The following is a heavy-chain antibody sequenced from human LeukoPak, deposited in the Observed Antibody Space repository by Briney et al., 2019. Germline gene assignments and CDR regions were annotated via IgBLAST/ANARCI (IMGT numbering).Heavy chain of an antibody. Sequence: SGTLSLTCAVSSGSIFSNNWWSWVRQPPGKGLEWIGQIFHSGSTSYSPSLKSRVTISVDKSKNQFSLRLSSVTAADTALYYCARGLPKHDYGDYGGTWFDPWGQGALVTVSS. CDR1: SGSIFSNNW. D-gene: IGHD4-17*01. V-gene: IGHV4-4*02. CDR2: IFHSGST. J-gene: IGHJ5*02. CDR3: ARGLPKHDYGDYGGTWFDP.